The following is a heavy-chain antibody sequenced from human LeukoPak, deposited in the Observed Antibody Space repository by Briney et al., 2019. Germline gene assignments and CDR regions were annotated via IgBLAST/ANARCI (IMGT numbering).Heavy chain of an antibody. J-gene: IGHJ4*02. Sequence: GGSLRLSCAASRFTFSSYAMSWVRQAPGKGLEWFSAISASGGRTYYADSVKGRFTISRDNSKKTLYLQMNSLRAEDTAVYYCAKGDPIAAAGTDYWGQGTLVTVSS. D-gene: IGHD6-13*01. CDR2: ISASGGRT. CDR1: RFTFSSYA. V-gene: IGHV3-23*01. CDR3: AKGDPIAAAGTDY.